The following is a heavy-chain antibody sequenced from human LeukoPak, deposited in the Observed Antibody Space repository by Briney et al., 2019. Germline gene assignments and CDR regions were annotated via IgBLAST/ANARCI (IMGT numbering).Heavy chain of an antibody. CDR2: ISGYNGNT. CDR3: ARDRNVMITFGGVIILNS. V-gene: IGHV1-18*01. D-gene: IGHD3-16*02. CDR1: GYTFTSHG. J-gene: IGHJ4*02. Sequence: ASVKVSCKASGYTFTSHGISWLRQAPGQGLEWMGWISGYNGNTHYAQKFQDRVTLTSDRSTSSAHMEVRSLRSDGPEVSYCARDRNVMITFGGVIILNSWGQGTLVTVSS.